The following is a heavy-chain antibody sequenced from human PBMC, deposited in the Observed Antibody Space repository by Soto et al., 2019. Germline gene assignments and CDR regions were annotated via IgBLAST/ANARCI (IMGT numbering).Heavy chain of an antibody. CDR2: ISGTSVYT. Sequence: LRLSFAVSGVTFSDYYMSWIRQAPGKWLEWVSYISGTSVYTNYADSVKGRFTISRDNAKNSVYLQMSSLRAEDTAVYYCARESEKGETWFEPWGQGTWVNVSS. CDR3: ARESEKGETWFEP. CDR1: GVTFSDYY. V-gene: IGHV3-11*06. D-gene: IGHD3-10*01. J-gene: IGHJ5*02.